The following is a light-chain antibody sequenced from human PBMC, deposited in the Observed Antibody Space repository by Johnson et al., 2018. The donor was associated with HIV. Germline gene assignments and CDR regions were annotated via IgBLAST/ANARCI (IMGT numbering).Light chain of an antibody. J-gene: IGLJ1*01. CDR3: GTWDKSLNTGAV. CDR1: SSNIGNNY. V-gene: IGLV1-51*02. CDR2: ENN. Sequence: QSVLTQPPSVSAAPGQKVTISCSGSSSNIGNNYVSWYQQFPGTAPKLLIYENNKRPSGIPDRFSGSKSGTSATLGIAGLQTGDEVDYYCGTWDKSLNTGAVFGTGTKVTVL.